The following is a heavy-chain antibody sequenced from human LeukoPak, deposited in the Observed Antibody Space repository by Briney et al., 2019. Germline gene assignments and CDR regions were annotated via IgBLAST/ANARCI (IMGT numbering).Heavy chain of an antibody. Sequence: GESLKISCKGSGYSFTSYWIGWVRQMPGKGLEWMGIIYPGDSDTRYSPSFQGRVTISADKSISTAYLQWSSLKASDTAMYYCARLRVGSSSYNWFDPWGQGTLVTVSS. CDR3: ARLRVGSSSYNWFDP. V-gene: IGHV5-51*01. CDR2: IYPGDSDT. CDR1: GYSFTSYW. J-gene: IGHJ5*02. D-gene: IGHD6-13*01.